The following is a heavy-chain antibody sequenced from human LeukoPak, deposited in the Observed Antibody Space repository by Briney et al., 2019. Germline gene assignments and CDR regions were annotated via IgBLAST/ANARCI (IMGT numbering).Heavy chain of an antibody. CDR3: ARGHRLWFGERHKNFDY. J-gene: IGHJ4*02. CDR2: INHSGST. D-gene: IGHD3-10*01. CDR1: GGSFSGYY. V-gene: IGHV4-34*01. Sequence: PSETLSLTCAVYGGSFSGYYWSWIRQPPGKGLEWIGEINHSGSTNYNPSLKSRVTISVDTSKNQFSLKLSSVTAADTAVYYCARGHRLWFGERHKNFDYWGQGTLVTVSS.